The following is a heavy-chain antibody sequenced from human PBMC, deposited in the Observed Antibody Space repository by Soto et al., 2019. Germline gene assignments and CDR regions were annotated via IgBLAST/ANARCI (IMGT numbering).Heavy chain of an antibody. J-gene: IGHJ4*02. V-gene: IGHV3-11*06. CDR2: SSNSGTYT. CDR3: ARSGDNYNVLDY. D-gene: IGHD3-10*02. Sequence: LRLSCVASGFTFSDYYMSWVRQAPGKGLEWLSYSSNSGTYTKYAGSVKGRFSISRDNAKNSLYLQINSLRGEDTAIYYCARSGDNYNVLDYWGQGTPVTVSS. CDR1: GFTFSDYY.